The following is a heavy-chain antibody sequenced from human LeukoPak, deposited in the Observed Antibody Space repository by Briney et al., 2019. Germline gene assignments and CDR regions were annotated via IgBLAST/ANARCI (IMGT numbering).Heavy chain of an antibody. CDR3: ARGSAEFDY. D-gene: IGHD1-14*01. Sequence: GGSLRLSCAASGFTFTSYWMSWVRQAPGKGLEWVANIKQDGSEKHYVDSVKGRFTISRDNAKNSLDLQMNSLRAEDTAVYYCARGSAEFDYWGQGTLVTASS. CDR2: IKQDGSEK. CDR1: GFTFTSYW. V-gene: IGHV3-7*01. J-gene: IGHJ4*02.